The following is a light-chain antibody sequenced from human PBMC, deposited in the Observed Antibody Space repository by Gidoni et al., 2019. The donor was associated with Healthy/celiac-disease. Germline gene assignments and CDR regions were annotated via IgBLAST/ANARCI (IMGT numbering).Light chain of an antibody. J-gene: IGKJ5*01. V-gene: IGKV1-33*01. CDR3: QQNDNGHST. Sequence: DIQFTQSPSSLSASVGDRVTITCQESQDISTYLNWYQQKPGKAPKLLIYDASNLQSGVPSRFSGSGSGTDFTLTISSLQPEDVATYYCQQNDNGHSTFGEGTRLEIK. CDR1: QDISTY. CDR2: DAS.